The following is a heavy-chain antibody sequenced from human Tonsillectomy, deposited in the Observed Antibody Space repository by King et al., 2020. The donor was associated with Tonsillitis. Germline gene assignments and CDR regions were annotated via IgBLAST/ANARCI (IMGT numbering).Heavy chain of an antibody. CDR1: GFTFSSYA. CDR3: AKGRVTEVWSSLDEGPYGMDV. J-gene: IGHJ6*02. Sequence: VQLVESGGGLVQPGGSLRLSCAASGFTFSSYAMSWVRQAPGKGLEWVSGISGSGDSTYYADSVKGRFTISRDNSKNTLYLQMNSLRAEDTAVYYCAKGRVTEVWSSLDEGPYGMDVWGQGTTVTVSS. V-gene: IGHV3-23*04. CDR2: ISGSGDST. D-gene: IGHD3-10*01.